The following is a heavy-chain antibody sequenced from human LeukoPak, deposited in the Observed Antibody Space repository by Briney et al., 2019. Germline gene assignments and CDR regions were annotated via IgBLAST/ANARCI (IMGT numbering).Heavy chain of an antibody. J-gene: IGHJ3*02. CDR1: GFTFDDYG. Sequence: GGSLRLSCAASGFTFDDYGMSWVRHAPGKGLEWVSGINWNGGSTVYADSVKGRFTISRDNAKNSLYLQMNSLRAEDTALYYCARDKAHRYYYDSSGYYYDAFDIWGQGTMVTVSS. D-gene: IGHD3-22*01. CDR2: INWNGGST. CDR3: ARDKAHRYYYDSSGYYYDAFDI. V-gene: IGHV3-20*04.